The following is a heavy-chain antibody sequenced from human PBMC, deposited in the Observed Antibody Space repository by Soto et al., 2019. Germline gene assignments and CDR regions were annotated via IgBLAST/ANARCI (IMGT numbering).Heavy chain of an antibody. V-gene: IGHV3-66*01. D-gene: IGHD6-13*01. J-gene: IGHJ4*02. Sequence: PGGSLRLSCAASGFTFSSYGMHWVRQAPGKGLEWVAVIYSGGSTYYADSVKGRFTISRDNSKNTLYLQMNSLRAEDTAVYYCAKTELSSSWSFDYWGQGTLVTVSS. CDR2: IYSGGST. CDR3: AKTELSSSWSFDY. CDR1: GFTFSSYG.